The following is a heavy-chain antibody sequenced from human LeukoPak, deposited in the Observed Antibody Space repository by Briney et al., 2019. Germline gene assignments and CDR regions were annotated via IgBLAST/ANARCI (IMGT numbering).Heavy chain of an antibody. CDR3: AKDYYDSSGYYYFDN. V-gene: IGHV3-30*18. Sequence: GGSLRLSCAASGFTFSSYAVHWVRQAPGKGLEWVAVILYDGSNKYYADSVKGQFTISRDNSKNTLYLQMNSLRAEDTAVYYCAKDYYDSSGYYYFDNWGQGTLVTVSS. CDR2: ILYDGSNK. D-gene: IGHD3-22*01. J-gene: IGHJ4*02. CDR1: GFTFSSYA.